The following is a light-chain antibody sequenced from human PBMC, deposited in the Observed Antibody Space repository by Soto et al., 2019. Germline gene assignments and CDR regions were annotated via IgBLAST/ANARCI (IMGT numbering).Light chain of an antibody. Sequence: EILLTQSPGTLSLSRGERATLFCRASQSVSDRYLAWYQRKPGQAPRLLIYAASSRATGVPDRFSGSGSGTDFTLTISRLEPEDFAMYYCQQYGSSPPTFGQGTKVDIK. CDR3: QQYGSSPPT. V-gene: IGKV3-20*01. J-gene: IGKJ1*01. CDR2: AAS. CDR1: QSVSDRY.